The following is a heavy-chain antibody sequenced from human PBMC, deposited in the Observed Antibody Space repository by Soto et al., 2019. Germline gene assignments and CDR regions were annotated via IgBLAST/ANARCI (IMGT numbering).Heavy chain of an antibody. CDR3: ARRVGSTAGYFHY. V-gene: IGHV4-61*08. J-gene: IGHJ4*02. CDR2: IHHSGRT. Sequence: SETLSLTCAVSGGSIGSGGYYWNWIRQTPGKGLEWIGYIHHSGRTNYNPSLRSRVTISVDTSKNQFSLKLTSVTPAATAVYSCARRVGSTAGYFHYWAQETLAPVPS. D-gene: IGHD3-9*01. CDR1: GGSIGSGGYY.